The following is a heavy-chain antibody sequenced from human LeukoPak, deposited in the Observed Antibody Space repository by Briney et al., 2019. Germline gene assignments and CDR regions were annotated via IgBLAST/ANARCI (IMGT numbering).Heavy chain of an antibody. CDR3: VREGTSGYLKTY. D-gene: IGHD3-3*01. CDR1: GFTLSSYA. V-gene: IGHV3-23*01. J-gene: IGHJ4*02. CDR2: VSNGGDYS. Sequence: GGSLRLSCAASGFTLSSYAMSWVRQAPGKGLEWFSAVSNGGDYSYYADSVKGRFTVSRDNSKNTLYLQMNSLRAEDTAVYYCVREGTSGYLKTYWGQGTLVTVSS.